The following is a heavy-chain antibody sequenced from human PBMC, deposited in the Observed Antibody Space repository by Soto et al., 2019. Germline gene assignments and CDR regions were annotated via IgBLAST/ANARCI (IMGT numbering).Heavy chain of an antibody. D-gene: IGHD3-22*01. CDR3: AVSNSNALSYHFES. CDR2: INWNSDTI. J-gene: IGHJ4*02. V-gene: IGHV3-9*01. CDR1: GFRFDDYA. Sequence: EVQLVESGGGSVQPGGSLRLSCVASGFRFDDYAMHWVRQRPGKGLEWVSGINWNSDTIGYDDSVKGRFIVSRDNAEGSLLLHMSTLRAAATAIYFSAVSNSNALSYHFESWGQGTPVTVS.